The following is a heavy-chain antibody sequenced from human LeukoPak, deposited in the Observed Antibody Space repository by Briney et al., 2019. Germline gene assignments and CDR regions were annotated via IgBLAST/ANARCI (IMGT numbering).Heavy chain of an antibody. V-gene: IGHV4-39*01. CDR1: GGSISSSSYY. Sequence: SETLSLTCTVSGGSISSSSYYWGWIRQPPGKGLEWIGSIYYSGSTYYNQSLKSRVTISVDTSKNQFSLKLSSVTAADTAVYYCASWGSGYSYGYFDYWGQGTLVTVSS. J-gene: IGHJ4*02. CDR2: IYYSGST. CDR3: ASWGSGYSYGYFDY. D-gene: IGHD5-18*01.